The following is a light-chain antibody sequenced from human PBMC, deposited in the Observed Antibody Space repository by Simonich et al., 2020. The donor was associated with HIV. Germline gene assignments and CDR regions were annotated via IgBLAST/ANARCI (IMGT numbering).Light chain of an antibody. Sequence: DIVMTQSPDSLAVSLGERATINCKSSQSVLYSSKNKNYLAWYQQKPGQPPKLLIHWASSRESGVPDRFSGSGSGTDFTLTISSLQAEDVAVYYCQQYYNTLWTFGQGTKVEIK. CDR1: QSVLYSSKNKNY. J-gene: IGKJ1*01. CDR2: WAS. V-gene: IGKV4-1*01. CDR3: QQYYNTLWT.